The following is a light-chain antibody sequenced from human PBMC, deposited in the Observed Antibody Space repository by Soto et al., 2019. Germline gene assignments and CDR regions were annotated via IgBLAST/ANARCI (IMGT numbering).Light chain of an antibody. J-gene: IGLJ1*01. CDR3: SSYTSSSTSYV. CDR2: EVS. CDR1: SSDFGRYDY. Sequence: SVLPQPASVSGSPGQSIPISCTGSSSDFGRYDYVSWYQHHPGKAPKLMIYEVSNRPSGVPDRFSGSKSGNTASLTISGLQAEDEADYYCSSYTSSSTSYVFGTGTKVTVL. V-gene: IGLV2-14*01.